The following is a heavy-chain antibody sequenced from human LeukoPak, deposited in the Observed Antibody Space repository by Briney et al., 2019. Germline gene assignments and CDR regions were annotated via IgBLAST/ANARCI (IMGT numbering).Heavy chain of an antibody. CDR2: MSFDGDSE. CDR3: AKWRLGGGDCLYH. D-gene: IGHD2-21*02. V-gene: IGHV3-30-3*02. Sequence: GGSLRLSCAASGFTFSTYPMHWVRQAPDKGLEWVAVMSFDGDSEYYADSVKGRFTISRDNSKNTLYLQMNSLRAEDTAVYYCAKWRLGGGDCLYHWGQGTLVTVSS. CDR1: GFTFSTYP. J-gene: IGHJ5*02.